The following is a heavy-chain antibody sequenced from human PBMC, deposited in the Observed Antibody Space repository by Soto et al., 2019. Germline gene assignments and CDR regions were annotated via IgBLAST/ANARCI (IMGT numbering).Heavy chain of an antibody. V-gene: IGHV3-23*01. CDR3: ARRNSGWYFDL. D-gene: IGHD4-4*01. CDR2: ISGSGDST. J-gene: IGHJ2*01. CDR1: GFTFSSYA. Sequence: EVQLLESGGGLVQPGGSLRLSCAASGFTFSSYAMNWVRQAPGKGLQWVSVISGSGDSTYYADSVKGRFTISRDNSKNTLYLQRNSLRAEDTAVYDCARRNSGWYFDLWGRGTLVTVSS.